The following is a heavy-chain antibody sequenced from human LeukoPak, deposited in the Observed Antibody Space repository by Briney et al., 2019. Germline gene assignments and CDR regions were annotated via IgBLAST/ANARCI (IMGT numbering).Heavy chain of an antibody. Sequence: PSETLSLTCTASGGSINSYHWSWIRQPPGKGLEWIGYIYYSGSTNYNPSLKSRLTISVDTSKNQFSLKLSSVTAADTAVYYCASTKYCSGGSCPRSPFDYWGQGTLVTVSS. CDR1: GGSINSYH. V-gene: IGHV4-59*01. CDR2: IYYSGST. CDR3: ASTKYCSGGSCPRSPFDY. D-gene: IGHD2-15*01. J-gene: IGHJ4*02.